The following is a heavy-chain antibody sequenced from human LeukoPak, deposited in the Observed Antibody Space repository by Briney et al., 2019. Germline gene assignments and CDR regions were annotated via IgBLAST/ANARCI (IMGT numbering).Heavy chain of an antibody. CDR2: LYFSGST. CDR3: ARGELLADP. V-gene: IGHV4-4*07. J-gene: IGHJ5*02. Sequence: SETLSLTCTVSGDSISSYYWSWIRQPAGKGLEWIGRLYFSGSTNYNPSLKTRVTMSVDTSTNQFSLKLSSVTAADTAVYYCARGELLADPWGQGTLVTVSS. CDR1: GDSISSYY. D-gene: IGHD1-26*01.